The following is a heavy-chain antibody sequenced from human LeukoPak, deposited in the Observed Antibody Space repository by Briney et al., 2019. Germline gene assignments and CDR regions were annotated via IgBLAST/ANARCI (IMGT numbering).Heavy chain of an antibody. V-gene: IGHV4-59*01. J-gene: IGHJ3*02. D-gene: IGHD1-26*01. CDR3: ARAVWGAFDI. Sequence: PSETLSLTCTVSGGSISSYYWSWIRQPPGKGLEWIGYIYYSGSTNYNPSLKSRVTISVDTSKNQFSLKLSSVTAADTAVYYCARAVWGAFDIWGQGTMVTVSS. CDR1: GGSISSYY. CDR2: IYYSGST.